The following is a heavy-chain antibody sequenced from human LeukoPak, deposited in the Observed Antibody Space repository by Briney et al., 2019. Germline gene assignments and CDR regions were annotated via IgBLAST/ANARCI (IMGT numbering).Heavy chain of an antibody. CDR2: ISWNSVSI. CDR3: VKDRIAVAGTSLDH. D-gene: IGHD6-19*01. J-gene: IGHJ4*02. Sequence: GGSLRLSCAASGFTFDDFAMHWVRQAPGKGLEWVSGISWNSVSIGYADSVKGRFTISRDNAKNSLYLQMNSLRAEDTALYYCVKDRIAVAGTSLDHWRQGTLVTVSS. CDR1: GFTFDDFA. V-gene: IGHV3-9*01.